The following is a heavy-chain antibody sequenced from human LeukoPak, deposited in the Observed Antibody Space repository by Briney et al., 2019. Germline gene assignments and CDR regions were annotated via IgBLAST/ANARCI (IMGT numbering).Heavy chain of an antibody. CDR3: ATAGRHCSGGNCYSPDNY. CDR2: IIPIFGTA. CDR1: GGTFSSYA. Sequence: SVKVSCKASGGTFSSYAISWVRQAPGQGLEWMGGIIPIFGTANYAQKFQGRVTITADESTSTAYMELSSLRSEDTAIYYCATAGRHCSGGNCYSPDNYWGQGTLVTVSS. V-gene: IGHV1-69*13. D-gene: IGHD2-15*01. J-gene: IGHJ4*02.